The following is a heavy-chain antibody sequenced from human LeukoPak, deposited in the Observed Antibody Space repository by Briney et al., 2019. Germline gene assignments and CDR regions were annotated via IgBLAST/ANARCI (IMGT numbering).Heavy chain of an antibody. Sequence: ASVKVSCKASGYIFNSYDINWVRQATGQGLEWMGWMSPNSGNTGYAQKFQGRVTITRDTSISTVYMELSGLRSDDTAVYYCARSQSDFWSAHWAWALDIWGQGTRVTVSS. D-gene: IGHD3-3*01. V-gene: IGHV1-8*03. J-gene: IGHJ3*02. CDR2: MSPNSGNT. CDR1: GYIFNSYD. CDR3: ARSQSDFWSAHWAWALDI.